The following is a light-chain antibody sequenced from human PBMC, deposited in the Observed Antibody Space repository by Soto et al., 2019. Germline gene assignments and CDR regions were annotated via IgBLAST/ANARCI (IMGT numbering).Light chain of an antibody. CDR2: EVS. CDR1: SSDVGGYNY. Sequence: QSALTQPASVSGSPGQSITISCTGTSSDVGGYNYVSWYQQHPAKAPKLMIYEVSNRPSGVSHRFSGSKSGNTASLNIYGLQAEDEADYYCFSYTTSSTLVFGGGTKLTVL. J-gene: IGLJ3*02. CDR3: FSYTTSSTLV. V-gene: IGLV2-14*01.